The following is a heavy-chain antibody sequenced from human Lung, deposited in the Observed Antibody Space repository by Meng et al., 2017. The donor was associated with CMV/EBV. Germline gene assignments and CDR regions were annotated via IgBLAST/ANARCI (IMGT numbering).Heavy chain of an antibody. CDR1: GYTFTGYY. Sequence: ASXXVSXKASGYTFTGYYMHWVRQAPGQGLEWMGWINPNSGGSTSYAQKFQGRVTMTRDTSTSTVYMELSSLRSEDTAVYYCARDRLGVTTGMDVWGQGTTVTVSS. V-gene: IGHV1-46*01. J-gene: IGHJ6*02. CDR2: INPNSGGST. CDR3: ARDRLGVTTGMDV. D-gene: IGHD4-11*01.